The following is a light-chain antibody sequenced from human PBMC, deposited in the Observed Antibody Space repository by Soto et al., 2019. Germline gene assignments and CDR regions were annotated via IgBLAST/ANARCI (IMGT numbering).Light chain of an antibody. CDR2: EVV. CDR3: KSYAGSNTYV. Sequence: QSVLTQPPSASGSPGQSVTISCTGTKNDIGVYDFVSWYQHHPGKAPRLIIYEVVQRPSGVPDRFSGSKSGNTASLTVSGLQAADGADYFCKSYAGSNTYVFGSGTKVNV. J-gene: IGLJ1*01. V-gene: IGLV2-8*01. CDR1: KNDIGVYDF.